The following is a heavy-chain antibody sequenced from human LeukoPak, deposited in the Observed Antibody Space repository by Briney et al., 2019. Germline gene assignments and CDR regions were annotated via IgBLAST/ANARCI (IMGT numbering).Heavy chain of an antibody. V-gene: IGHV3-74*01. D-gene: IGHD1-7*01. CDR1: GFTFRNYW. Sequence: GGSLRLSCAASGFTFRNYWMHWVRQAPGKGLVWVSRINSDGSSTSYADSVKGRFTISRDNAKNTLYLQMNSLRAEDTAVYYCARIVGVLAWNYFDPWGQGTLVTVSS. CDR2: INSDGSST. J-gene: IGHJ5*02. CDR3: ARIVGVLAWNYFDP.